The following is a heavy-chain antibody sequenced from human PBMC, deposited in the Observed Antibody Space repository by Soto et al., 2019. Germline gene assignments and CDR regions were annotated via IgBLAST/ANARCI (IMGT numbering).Heavy chain of an antibody. CDR3: AKATTNGGWFNPFDS. Sequence: GSLRLSCAASGFSFVNYAMNWVRQAPGKVLEWVSGLSGSGTSTYYADSVKGRFTISRDNSRDTLFLQMNSLTADDTAVYYCAKATTNGGWFNPFDSWGQGALVTVSS. V-gene: IGHV3-23*01. J-gene: IGHJ4*02. CDR1: GFSFVNYA. CDR2: LSGSGTST. D-gene: IGHD6-19*01.